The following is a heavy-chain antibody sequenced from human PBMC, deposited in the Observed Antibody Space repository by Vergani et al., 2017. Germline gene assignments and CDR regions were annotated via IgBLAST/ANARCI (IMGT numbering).Heavy chain of an antibody. Sequence: VQLLESGGGLVQPGGSLRLSCAASGFTFSSYAMSWVRQAPGKGLEWVAVISYDGSNKYYADSVKGRFTISRDNSKNTLYLQMNSLRAEDTAVYYCARDRGGDSSFSYYYMDVWGKGTTVTVSS. J-gene: IGHJ6*03. V-gene: IGHV3-30*04. CDR2: ISYDGSNK. D-gene: IGHD6-13*01. CDR3: ARDRGGDSSFSYYYMDV. CDR1: GFTFSSYA.